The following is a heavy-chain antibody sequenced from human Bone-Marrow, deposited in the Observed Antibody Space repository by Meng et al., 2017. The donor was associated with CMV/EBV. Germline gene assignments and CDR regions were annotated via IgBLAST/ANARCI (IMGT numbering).Heavy chain of an antibody. CDR1: GGSFSGYY. V-gene: IGHV4-34*01. D-gene: IGHD6-6*01. CDR3: ARGRHIAARPFYY. J-gene: IGHJ4*02. Sequence: VQLRKGCAGRLKPSETLSLTCAVYGGSFSGYYWSWIRQPPGKGREWIGEINHSGSTNYNPSLKSRVTISVDTSKNQFSLKLSSVTAADTAVYYCARGRHIAARPFYYWGQGTLVTVSS. CDR2: INHSGST.